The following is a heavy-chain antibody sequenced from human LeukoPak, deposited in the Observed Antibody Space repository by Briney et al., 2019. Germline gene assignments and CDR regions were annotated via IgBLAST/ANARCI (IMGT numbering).Heavy chain of an antibody. V-gene: IGHV3-23*01. D-gene: IGHD3-22*01. CDR1: GFTFSSYA. CDR2: ISGSGGST. J-gene: IGHJ4*02. CDR3: AKDRPRGYYDSSGYPYY. Sequence: GGSLRLSCAASGFTFSSYAMSWVRQAPGKGLEWVSAISGSGGSTYYADSAKGRFTISRDNSKNTLYLQMNSLRAEDTAVYYCAKDRPRGYYDSSGYPYYWGQGTLVTVSS.